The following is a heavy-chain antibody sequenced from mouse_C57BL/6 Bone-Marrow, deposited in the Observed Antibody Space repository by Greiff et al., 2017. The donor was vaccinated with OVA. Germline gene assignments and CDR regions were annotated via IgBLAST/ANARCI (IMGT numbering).Heavy chain of an antibody. J-gene: IGHJ1*03. V-gene: IGHV1-4*01. Sequence: LEESGAELARPGASVKMSCKASGYTFTSYTMHWVKQRPGQGLEWIGYINPSSGYTKYNQKFKDKATLTADKSSSTAYMQLSSLTSEDSAVYYCARWKGYFDVWGTGTTVTVSS. CDR2: INPSSGYT. CDR3: ARWKGYFDV. CDR1: GYTFTSYT.